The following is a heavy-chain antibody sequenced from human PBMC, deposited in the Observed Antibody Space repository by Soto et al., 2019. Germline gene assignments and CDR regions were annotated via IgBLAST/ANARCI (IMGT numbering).Heavy chain of an antibody. D-gene: IGHD3-22*01. CDR3: ARDREYYYDSSGYRAFGI. Sequence: ASVKVSCKASGGTFSSYAISWVRQAPGQGLEWMGGIIPIFGTANYAQKFQGRVTITADESTSTAYMELSSLRSEDTAVYYCARDREYYYDSSGYRAFGIWGQGTMVTVSS. CDR2: IIPIFGTA. CDR1: GGTFSSYA. J-gene: IGHJ3*02. V-gene: IGHV1-69*13.